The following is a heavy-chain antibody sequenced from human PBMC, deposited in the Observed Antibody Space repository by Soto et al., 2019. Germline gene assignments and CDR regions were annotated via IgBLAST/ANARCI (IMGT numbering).Heavy chain of an antibody. V-gene: IGHV3-30-3*01. CDR2: ISYDGSNK. Sequence: QVQLVESGGGVVQPGRSLRLSCAASGFTFSNYAMHWVRQAPGKGLEWVAVISYDGSNKYYADSVKGRFTISRDSSKNTLSLQMNSLRAEDTAVYYCARGAVGYSSRIGAGDWGQGALVTVSS. CDR3: ARGAVGYSSRIGAGD. D-gene: IGHD6-13*01. CDR1: GFTFSNYA. J-gene: IGHJ1*01.